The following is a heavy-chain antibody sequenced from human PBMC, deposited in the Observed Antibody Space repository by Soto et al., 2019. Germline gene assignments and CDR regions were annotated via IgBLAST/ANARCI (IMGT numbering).Heavy chain of an antibody. D-gene: IGHD1-1*01. J-gene: IGHJ4*02. CDR3: ARDGLGTTRRYFDS. Sequence: QVQLVQSGAEVKKPGSSVKVSCKASGGTFTSYSITWVRQAPGQGLEWMGRSIPVLGIVNYAKKFQGRVTITADKSTTTAYMELSSLRSEDTAVYYCARDGLGTTRRYFDSWGQGTLVTVSS. CDR1: GGTFTSYS. CDR2: SIPVLGIV. V-gene: IGHV1-69*04.